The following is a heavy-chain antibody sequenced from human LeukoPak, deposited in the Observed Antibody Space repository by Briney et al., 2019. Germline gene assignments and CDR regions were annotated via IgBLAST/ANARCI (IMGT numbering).Heavy chain of an antibody. V-gene: IGHV3-23*01. J-gene: IGHJ4*02. Sequence: GGSLRLSCVGSGFSFSSYAMTWVRQAPGKGLEWVSTITASSDSTFYADSVKGRFTISRDDSKNTFYLQMNSLRVEDTAMYYCAKDGSGYFYTFDYWGQGTPVTASS. CDR2: ITASSDST. CDR3: AKDGSGYFYTFDY. CDR1: GFSFSSYA. D-gene: IGHD3-22*01.